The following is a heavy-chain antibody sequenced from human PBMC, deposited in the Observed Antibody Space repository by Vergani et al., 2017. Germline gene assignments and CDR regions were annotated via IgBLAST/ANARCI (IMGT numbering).Heavy chain of an antibody. CDR2: ISSSGSP. V-gene: IGHV4-39*01. D-gene: IGHD1-7*01. CDR1: GDSISRSHYY. Sequence: QLQLQESGPGLVKPSETLSLSFRVSGDSISRSHYYWGFIRQPPGKGLEWIGTISSSGSPYYNPTLKSRLAFSVDTSKNQFSLKLNFVTAADTAIYYCVSERYLWNYGRDDSYVAVSGKVTTINVS. CDR3: VSERYLWNYGRDDSYVAV. J-gene: IGHJ6*03.